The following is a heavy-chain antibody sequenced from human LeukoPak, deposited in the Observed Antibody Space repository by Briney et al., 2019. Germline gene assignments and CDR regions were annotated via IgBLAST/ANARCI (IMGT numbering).Heavy chain of an antibody. V-gene: IGHV4-4*07. CDR3: ARGATGYETYYYDSSGYLNFDY. CDR1: GGSISSYY. Sequence: PSETLSLTCTVSGGSISSYYWSWIRQPAGKGLEWIGRIYTSGSTNYNPSLKSRVTISVDTSKNQFSLKLSSVTAADTAVYYCARGATGYETYYYDSSGYLNFDYWGQGTLVTVSS. J-gene: IGHJ4*02. D-gene: IGHD3-22*01. CDR2: IYTSGST.